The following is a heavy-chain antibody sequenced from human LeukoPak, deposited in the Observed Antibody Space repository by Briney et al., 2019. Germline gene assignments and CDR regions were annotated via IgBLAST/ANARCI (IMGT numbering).Heavy chain of an antibody. V-gene: IGHV4-59*01. D-gene: IGHD3-22*01. J-gene: IGHJ4*02. CDR2: VSNIETT. CDR1: GDSTSSYY. Sequence: SETLSLTCTVSGDSTSSYYWSWLRQPPEKRLEWIGYVSNIETTNYNPSLKSRVTISVDTSKNQFSLRLNSVTAADTAVYYCARPPHSYDTSGYSVWGQGTLVTVSS. CDR3: ARPPHSYDTSGYSV.